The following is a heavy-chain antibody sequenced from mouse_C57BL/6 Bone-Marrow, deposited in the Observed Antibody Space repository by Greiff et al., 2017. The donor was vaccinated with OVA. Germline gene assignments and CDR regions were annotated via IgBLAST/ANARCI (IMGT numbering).Heavy chain of an antibody. J-gene: IGHJ1*03. CDR1: GYSFTDYN. CDR3: ARNYYGSPYWYFDV. D-gene: IGHD1-1*01. CDR2: INPNYGTT. V-gene: IGHV1-39*01. Sequence: LVESGPELVKPGASVKISCKASGYSFTDYNMNWVKQSNGKSLEWIGVINPNYGTTSYNQKFKGKATLTVDQSSSTAYMQLNSLTSEDSAVYYCARNYYGSPYWYFDVWGTGTTVTVSS.